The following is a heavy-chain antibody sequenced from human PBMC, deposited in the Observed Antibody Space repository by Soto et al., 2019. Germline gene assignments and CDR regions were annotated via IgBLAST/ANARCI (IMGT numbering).Heavy chain of an antibody. V-gene: IGHV4-59*08. CDR2: ISYSGNT. D-gene: IGHD6-19*01. CDR3: ATSSGPQSPIGDH. J-gene: IGHJ4*02. CDR1: GVSITSYY. Sequence: SETLSLTCTVSGVSITSYYWSWIRQSPGKGLEWIGFISYSGNTNYTPSLKSRVIISRDTSRNEFSLRLTSVTAADTAVYYCATSSGPQSPIGDHWGQGTLVTVSS.